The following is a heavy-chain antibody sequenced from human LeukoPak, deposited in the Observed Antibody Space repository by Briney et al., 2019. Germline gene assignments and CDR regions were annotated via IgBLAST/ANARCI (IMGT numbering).Heavy chain of an antibody. CDR2: ISYDGSAT. CDR1: GFXFSSYG. J-gene: IGHJ1*01. Sequence: GGSLRLSCAASGFXFSSYGIHWVRQAPGKGLEWVAVISYDGSATYYADSVKGRFTISRDNSKNTLYLQMNSLRAEDTAVYYCAKDHSSGWYTTQYFQHWGQGTLVTVSS. D-gene: IGHD6-19*01. V-gene: IGHV3-30*18. CDR3: AKDHSSGWYTTQYFQH.